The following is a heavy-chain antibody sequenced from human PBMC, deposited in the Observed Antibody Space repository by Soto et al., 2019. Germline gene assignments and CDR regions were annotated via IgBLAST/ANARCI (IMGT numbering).Heavy chain of an antibody. CDR2: IYYSGST. J-gene: IGHJ6*02. CDR3: ARVWRVIISPLYYYYYGMDV. CDR1: GGSISSSSYY. D-gene: IGHD3-10*01. Sequence: SETLSLTCTVSGGSISSSSYYWGWIRQPPGKGLEWIGSIYYSGSTYYNPSLKSRVTISVDTSKNQFSLKLSSVTAADTAVYYCARVWRVIISPLYYYYYGMDVWGQGTTVTVSS. V-gene: IGHV4-39*01.